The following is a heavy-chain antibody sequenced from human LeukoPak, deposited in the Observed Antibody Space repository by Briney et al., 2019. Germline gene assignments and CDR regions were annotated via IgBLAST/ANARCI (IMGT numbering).Heavy chain of an antibody. CDR1: GFTFSSYW. CDR3: ARSQRPQLCIFDY. V-gene: IGHV3-7*01. CDR2: IKQDGSEK. D-gene: IGHD5-18*01. J-gene: IGHJ4*02. Sequence: GGSLRLSCAASGFTFSSYWMSWVRQAPGKGLEWVANIKQDGSEKYYVDSVKGRFTISRDNAKNSLYLQMNSLRAEDTAVYYCARSQRPQLCIFDYWGQGTLVTVSS.